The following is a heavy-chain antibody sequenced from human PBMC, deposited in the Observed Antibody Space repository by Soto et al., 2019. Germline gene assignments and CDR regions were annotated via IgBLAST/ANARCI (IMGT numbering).Heavy chain of an antibody. D-gene: IGHD6-13*01. CDR3: AHPGNKAAAGYCFDY. V-gene: IGHV2-5*02. CDR2: IYWDDDK. J-gene: IGHJ4*02. CDR1: GFSLSTSGVH. Sequence: ESGPTLVNPTQTLTLTCTFSGFSLSTSGVHVGWIRQPPGKALEWLGLIYWDDDKRYSPFLKSRLIITKDTSKDQVVLTLTNVDPVDTATYYCAHPGNKAAAGYCFDYWGQGILVTVSS.